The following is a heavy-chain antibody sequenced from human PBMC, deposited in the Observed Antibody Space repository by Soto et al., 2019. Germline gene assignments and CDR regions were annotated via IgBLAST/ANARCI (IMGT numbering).Heavy chain of an antibody. V-gene: IGHV1-46*01. J-gene: IGHJ4*02. D-gene: IGHD6-19*01. CDR1: GYAFTSYY. CDR2: MYPSGGST. Sequence: GSSVKVSCKASGYAFTSYYMYWVPQAPGQGLEWMGIMYPSGGSTSYAQKFQGRVTMTRDTSTSTVYMEVGSLRSEDTAVYYCARGPGLNYDYWGQGTLVTVSS. CDR3: ARGPGLNYDY.